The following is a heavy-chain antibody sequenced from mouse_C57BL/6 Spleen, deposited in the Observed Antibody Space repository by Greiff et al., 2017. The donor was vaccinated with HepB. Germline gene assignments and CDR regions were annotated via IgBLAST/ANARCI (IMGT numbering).Heavy chain of an antibody. CDR1: GYTFTDYN. J-gene: IGHJ1*03. Sequence: VQLKESGPELVKPGASVKMSCKASGYTFTDYNMHWVKQSHGKSLEWIGYINPNNGGTSYNQKFKGKATLTVNKSSSTAYMELRSLTSEDSAVYYCAREDDGYLYWYFDVWGTGTTVTVSS. D-gene: IGHD2-3*01. CDR2: INPNNGGT. CDR3: AREDDGYLYWYFDV. V-gene: IGHV1-22*01.